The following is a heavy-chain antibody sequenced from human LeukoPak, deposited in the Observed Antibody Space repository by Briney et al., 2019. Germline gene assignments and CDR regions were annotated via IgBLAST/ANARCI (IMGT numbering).Heavy chain of an antibody. J-gene: IGHJ5*02. D-gene: IGHD6-13*01. Sequence: SETLSLTCSVSGDSITYFYWSWIRQAAGKGLEWIGRISSSGSTDYNASLKSRVTISVDTSKNQFSLKLSSVTAADTAVYYCAREVAAAGTNWFDPWGQGTLVTVSS. CDR2: ISSSGST. CDR1: GDSITYFY. V-gene: IGHV4-4*07. CDR3: AREVAAAGTNWFDP.